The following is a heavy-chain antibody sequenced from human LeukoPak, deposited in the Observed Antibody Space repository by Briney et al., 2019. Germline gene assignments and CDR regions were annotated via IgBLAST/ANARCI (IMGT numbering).Heavy chain of an antibody. Sequence: GGSLRLSCAASGFTFSSYAVRWVRQPPGKGLECVSVISGSGDTTYYADSVKGRFTISRDNSKNTLYLQMNSLRAEDTAIYFCAKDPGEQPYYYNYYMDVWGKGTTVTVSS. CDR3: AKDPGEQPYYYNYYMDV. CDR2: ISGSGDTT. V-gene: IGHV3-23*01. J-gene: IGHJ6*03. D-gene: IGHD3-16*01. CDR1: GFTFSSYA.